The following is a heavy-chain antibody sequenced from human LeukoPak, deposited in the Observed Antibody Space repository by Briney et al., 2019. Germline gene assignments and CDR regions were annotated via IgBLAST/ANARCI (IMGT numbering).Heavy chain of an antibody. V-gene: IGHV3-48*04. CDR3: AREESRDGYGFDY. J-gene: IGHJ4*02. CDR1: GFTFSTPS. CDR2: ITRSSSSI. Sequence: GGSLRLPCAASGFTFSTPSMNWVRQAPGKGLEWVSYITRSSSSIYYADSVKGRFTIPRDNAENSLYLQMNSLRAEDTAVYYCAREESRDGYGFDYWGQRTLVTVSS. D-gene: IGHD5-24*01.